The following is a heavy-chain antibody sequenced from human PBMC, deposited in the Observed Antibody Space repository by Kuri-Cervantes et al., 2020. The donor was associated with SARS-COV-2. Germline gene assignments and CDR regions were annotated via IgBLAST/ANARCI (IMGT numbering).Heavy chain of an antibody. CDR1: GFTFSSYW. J-gene: IGHJ5*02. CDR2: IKQDGSEK. V-gene: IGHV3-7*01. CDR3: TTERGYCSSTSCYGVRWFDP. D-gene: IGHD2-2*01. Sequence: GGSLRLSCAASGFTFSSYWMSWVRQAPGKGLEWVANIKQDGSEKYYVDSVKGRFTISRDNAKNSLYLQMNSLRAEDTAVYYCTTERGYCSSTSCYGVRWFDPWGQGTLVTVSS.